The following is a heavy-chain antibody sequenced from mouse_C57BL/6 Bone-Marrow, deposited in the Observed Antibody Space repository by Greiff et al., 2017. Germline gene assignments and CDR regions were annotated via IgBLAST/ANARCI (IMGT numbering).Heavy chain of an antibody. J-gene: IGHJ3*01. CDR3: ASRPWFAY. CDR2: IYPRTGNT. V-gene: IGHV1-81*01. CDR1: GYTFNSYG. Sequence: VQLQQSGAELARPGASVKLSCKASGYTFNSYGISWVKQRTGQGLEWIGEIYPRTGNTYYNETFKGTATLTADKSSCTAYMELRSLTSEDSAVSFCASRPWFAYWGQGTLVTVSA.